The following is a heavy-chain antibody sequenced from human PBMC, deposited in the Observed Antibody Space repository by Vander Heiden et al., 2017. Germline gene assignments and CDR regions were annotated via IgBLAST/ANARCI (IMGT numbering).Heavy chain of an antibody. J-gene: IGHJ4*02. Sequence: EVQLVESGRGLVKPGGSLRLSCAASGLTFSKYTMNWARQAPGKGLEWVSTISRDGTAIYYADSVRGRFTISRDNAKNSLYLQMGSLRAEDTAVYYCDAADYWGQGTLVTVSS. V-gene: IGHV3-21*01. CDR1: GLTFSKYT. CDR2: ISRDGTAI. CDR3: DAADY. D-gene: IGHD6-13*01.